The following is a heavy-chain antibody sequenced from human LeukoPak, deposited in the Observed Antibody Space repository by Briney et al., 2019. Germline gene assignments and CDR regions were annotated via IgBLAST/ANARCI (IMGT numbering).Heavy chain of an antibody. CDR2: ISSSSSYT. D-gene: IGHD3-22*01. CDR1: GFTFSDYY. V-gene: IGHV3-11*05. J-gene: IGHJ3*02. Sequence: GGSLRLSCATSGFTFSDYYMSWIRQAPGKGLEWVSYISSSSSYTNYADSVKGRFTISRDNAKNSLYLQMNSLRAEDTAVYYCARDPPRAYYYDSSGYSADAFDIWGQGTMVTVSS. CDR3: ARDPPRAYYYDSSGYSADAFDI.